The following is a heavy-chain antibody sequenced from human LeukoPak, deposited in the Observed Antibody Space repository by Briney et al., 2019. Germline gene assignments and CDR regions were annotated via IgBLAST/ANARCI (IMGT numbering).Heavy chain of an antibody. CDR2: INPNSGGT. Sequence: ASVKVSCKASGYTFTGYYMHWVRQAPGQGLEWMGWINPNSGGTNYAQKFQGRVTKTRDTSISTAYMELSRLRSDDTAVYYCARVCSSTSCPFDPWGQGTLVTVSS. CDR1: GYTFTGYY. D-gene: IGHD2-2*01. CDR3: ARVCSSTSCPFDP. J-gene: IGHJ5*02. V-gene: IGHV1-2*02.